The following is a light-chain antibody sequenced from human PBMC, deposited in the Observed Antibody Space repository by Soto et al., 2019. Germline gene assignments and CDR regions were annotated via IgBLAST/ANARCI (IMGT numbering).Light chain of an antibody. V-gene: IGLV1-44*01. CDR1: GSSIAGRT. Sequence: QSVLTQPPSASATPGQRVTISCSGSGSSIAGRTVYWYQQLPGTAPKLLMYSSELRPSGVPDRFSGSKSGTTASLAISGVQSEDEADYYCSTWDDSLNGWVFGGGTKLTVL. J-gene: IGLJ3*02. CDR3: STWDDSLNGWV. CDR2: SSE.